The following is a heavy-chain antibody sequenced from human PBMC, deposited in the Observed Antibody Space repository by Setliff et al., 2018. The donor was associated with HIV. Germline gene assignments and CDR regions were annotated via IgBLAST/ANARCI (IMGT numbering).Heavy chain of an antibody. Sequence: ASVKVSCKASGYTFTGYYLHWVRQAPGQGLEWMGRINPNNGVTKYAEKFQGRVTMTRDTSINTIYMELSRLRSDDTAVYYCARDLRDGFEEWFSTLDDGMDVWGQGTTVTVSS. CDR2: INPNNGVT. J-gene: IGHJ6*02. CDR3: ARDLRDGFEEWFSTLDDGMDV. V-gene: IGHV1-2*06. CDR1: GYTFTGYY. D-gene: IGHD3-3*01.